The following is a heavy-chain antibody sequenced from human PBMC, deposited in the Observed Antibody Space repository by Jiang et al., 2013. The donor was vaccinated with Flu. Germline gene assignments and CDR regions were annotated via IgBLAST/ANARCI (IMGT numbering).Heavy chain of an antibody. J-gene: IGHJ4*02. Sequence: SCAASGFSFSTYSMNWVRQAPGKGLEWISYISSSSSTIKYADSVKGRFTISRDNVKNSLYLQMNSLRDEDTAVYYCARGGIASAGLDYFDYWGQGTLVTVSS. CDR3: ARGGIASAGLDYFDY. V-gene: IGHV3-48*02. CDR1: GFSFSTYS. D-gene: IGHD6-13*01. CDR2: ISSSSSTI.